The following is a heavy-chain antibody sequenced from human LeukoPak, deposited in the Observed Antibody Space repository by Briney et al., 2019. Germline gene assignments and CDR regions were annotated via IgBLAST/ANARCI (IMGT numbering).Heavy chain of an antibody. V-gene: IGHV4-4*07. D-gene: IGHD6-13*01. Sequence: SETLSLTCTVSGGSISSYDWSWIRQPAGKGLEWIGRIYTSGSTNYNPSLKRRVTMSVDTSKNQFSLKLSSVTAADTAVYYCARTHSSSWPHYYYYYYGMDVWGQGTTVTVSS. CDR2: IYTSGST. J-gene: IGHJ6*02. CDR3: ARTHSSSWPHYYYYYYGMDV. CDR1: GGSISSYD.